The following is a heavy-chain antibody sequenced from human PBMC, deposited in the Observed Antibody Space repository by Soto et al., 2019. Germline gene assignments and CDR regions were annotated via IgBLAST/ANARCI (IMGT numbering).Heavy chain of an antibody. V-gene: IGHV1-46*01. J-gene: IGHJ4*01. CDR3: ARQTFDYDGSGSFDY. D-gene: IGHD3-22*01. CDR2: INPSGGST. CDR1: EYTFTRHV. Sequence: ASVKVSCKASEYTFTRHVMHWVRQAPGQGPEWMGVINPSGGSTSYAQRFQGRITMTRDTSTSTVYMELSSLRSEDTAVYYCARQTFDYDGSGSFDYWGQGTLVTVSS.